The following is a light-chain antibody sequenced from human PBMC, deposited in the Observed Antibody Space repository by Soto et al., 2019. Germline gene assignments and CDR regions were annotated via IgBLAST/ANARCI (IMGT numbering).Light chain of an antibody. CDR2: INN. CDR1: TSNIGSNS. CDR3: AVWDDSLNGLWV. V-gene: IGLV1-44*01. J-gene: IGLJ3*02. Sequence: QAVVTQPPSASGTPGQKVTIVCSGRTSNIGSNSVNWYQQLPGTAPKLLIYINNQRPSGVPDRFSGSKSGTSASLAISGLQSDDEADYYCAVWDDSLNGLWVFGGGTKLTVL.